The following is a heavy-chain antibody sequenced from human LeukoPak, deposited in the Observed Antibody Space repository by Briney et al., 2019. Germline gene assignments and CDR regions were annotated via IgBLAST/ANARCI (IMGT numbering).Heavy chain of an antibody. V-gene: IGHV3-11*04. Sequence: GGSLRLSCAASGFTFSDYYMSWIRQAPGKGLEWVSYISSSGSTIYYADSVKGRFTISRDNAKNSLYLQMHSRRAEDTAVYYCARRGMGALYYYYYMDVWGKGTTVTVSS. D-gene: IGHD1-26*01. J-gene: IGHJ6*03. CDR1: GFTFSDYY. CDR2: ISSSGSTI. CDR3: ARRGMGALYYYYYMDV.